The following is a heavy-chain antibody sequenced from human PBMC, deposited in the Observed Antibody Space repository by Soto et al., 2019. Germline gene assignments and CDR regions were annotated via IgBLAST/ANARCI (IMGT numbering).Heavy chain of an antibody. CDR2: IYYSGST. Sequence: FLTLSLTCSVSGGSISSGGYYWSWNRKHPGKGLEWIGYIYYSGSTYYNPSLKSRVTISVDTSKNQFSLKLSSVTAADTAVYYCAREVMDIVVVVAAPYYYYMDVWGKGTTVTVSS. V-gene: IGHV4-31*03. D-gene: IGHD2-15*01. CDR1: GGSISSGGYY. J-gene: IGHJ6*03. CDR3: AREVMDIVVVVAAPYYYYMDV.